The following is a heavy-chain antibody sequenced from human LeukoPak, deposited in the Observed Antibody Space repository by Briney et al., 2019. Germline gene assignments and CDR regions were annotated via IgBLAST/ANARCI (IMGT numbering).Heavy chain of an antibody. V-gene: IGHV3-21*01. CDR2: ISSSSSYI. CDR3: ARTDCSGGSCYGDY. J-gene: IGHJ4*02. Sequence: PGGSLRLSCAASGFTFSSYSMNWVRQAPGKGLEWVSSISSSSSYIYYADSVKGRFTISRDNAKNSLYLQMNSLRAEDTAVYYCARTDCSGGSCYGDYWGQGTLVTVSS. CDR1: GFTFSSYS. D-gene: IGHD2-15*01.